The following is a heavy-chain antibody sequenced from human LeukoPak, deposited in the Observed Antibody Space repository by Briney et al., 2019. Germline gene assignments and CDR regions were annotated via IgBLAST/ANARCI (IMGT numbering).Heavy chain of an antibody. CDR1: GGSFSGYY. CDR3: ARRGRRYCSSTSCYSLDY. Sequence: SETLSLTCAVYGGSFSGYYWSWIRQPPGKGLEWIGEINHSGSTNYNPSLKSRVTISVDTSKNQFSLKLSSVTAADTAVYYCARRGRRYCSSTSCYSLDYWGQGTLVTVSS. D-gene: IGHD2-2*01. J-gene: IGHJ4*02. CDR2: INHSGST. V-gene: IGHV4-34*01.